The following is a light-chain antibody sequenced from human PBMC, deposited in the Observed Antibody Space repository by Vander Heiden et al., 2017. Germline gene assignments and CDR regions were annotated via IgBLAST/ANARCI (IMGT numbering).Light chain of an antibody. Sequence: QSALTQPASVSGSPGQSITISCTATGSGVVAYNFVSWYQHRPDQPPKLMIYDVSNRPSGVSNRFSASKSGNTAFLTISALQAEDEADYYCSSYSSSSNFVVFGTGTKVTVL. CDR3: SSYSSSSNFVV. CDR2: DVS. CDR1: GSGVVAYNF. J-gene: IGLJ1*01. V-gene: IGLV2-14*03.